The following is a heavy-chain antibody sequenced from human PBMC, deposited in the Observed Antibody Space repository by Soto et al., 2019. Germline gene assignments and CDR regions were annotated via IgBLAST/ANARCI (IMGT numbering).Heavy chain of an antibody. CDR2: ISYDGSNK. D-gene: IGHD2-2*01. CDR1: GFTFSSYA. V-gene: IGHV3-30-3*01. CDR3: ARETSDAFDI. J-gene: IGHJ3*02. Sequence: QVQLVESGGGVVQPGRSLRLSCAASGFTFSSYAMYWVRQAPGKGLEWVAVISYDGSNKYYADSVKGRFTISRDNSKNTLYLQMNSLRAEDTAVYYCARETSDAFDIWGQGTMVTVSS.